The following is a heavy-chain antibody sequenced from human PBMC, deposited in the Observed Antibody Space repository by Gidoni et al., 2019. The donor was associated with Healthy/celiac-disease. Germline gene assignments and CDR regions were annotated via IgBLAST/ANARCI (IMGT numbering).Heavy chain of an antibody. V-gene: IGHV4-39*01. Sequence: QLQLQESGQGLVKPSETLSLTCTVSGGSTSSSSYYWGWIRQPPGKGLEWIGSIYYSGSTYYNPSLKSRVTISVDTSKNQFSLKLSSVTAADTAVYYCAAYYDFWSGYQNWGQGTLVTVSS. CDR2: IYYSGST. J-gene: IGHJ4*02. D-gene: IGHD3-3*01. CDR3: AAYYDFWSGYQN. CDR1: GGSTSSSSYY.